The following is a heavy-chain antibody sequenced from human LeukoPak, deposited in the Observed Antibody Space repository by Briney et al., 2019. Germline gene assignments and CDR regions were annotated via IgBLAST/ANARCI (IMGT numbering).Heavy chain of an antibody. Sequence: GSLRLSCAASGFTFNNYAMNWVRQAPGKGLEWISYITSSSGTIYYADSVKGQFTISRDNARNSLFLQMNSLRADDTAVYYCARTPRRIPTAKYYFDSWGLGTLVTVSS. CDR3: ARTPRRIPTAKYYFDS. CDR1: GFTFNNYA. J-gene: IGHJ4*02. CDR2: ITSSSGTI. D-gene: IGHD2-21*02. V-gene: IGHV3-48*01.